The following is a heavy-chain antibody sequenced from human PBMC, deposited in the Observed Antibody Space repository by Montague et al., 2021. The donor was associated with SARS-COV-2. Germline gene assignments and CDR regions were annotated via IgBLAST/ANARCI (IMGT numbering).Heavy chain of an antibody. J-gene: IGHJ6*04. CDR2: ISRSSSYT. D-gene: IGHD6-13*01. CDR3: ASGAVSSSRKMDV. V-gene: IGHV3-11*03. Sequence: SLRLSCAASGFTFSDYYMSWIRQAPGKGLEWVSYISRSSSYTNYADSVKGRFTISRDNAKNSLYLQMNSLRAEDTAVYYCASGAVSSSRKMDVWGKGTTVTVSS. CDR1: GFTFSDYY.